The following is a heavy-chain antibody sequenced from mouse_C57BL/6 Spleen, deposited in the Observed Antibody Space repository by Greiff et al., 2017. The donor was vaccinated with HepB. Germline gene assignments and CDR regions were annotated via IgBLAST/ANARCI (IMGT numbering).Heavy chain of an antibody. V-gene: IGHV1-69*01. D-gene: IGHD2-5*01. CDR1: GYTFTSYW. J-gene: IGHJ1*03. CDR3: ARTYYSKGYWYFDV. CDR2: IDPSDSYT. Sequence: QVQLQQPGAELVMPGASVKLSCKASGYTFTSYWMHWVKQRPGQGLEWIGEIDPSDSYTNYNQKFKGKSTLTVDKSSSTAYMQLSSLTSEDSAVYDCARTYYSKGYWYFDVWGTGTTVTVSS.